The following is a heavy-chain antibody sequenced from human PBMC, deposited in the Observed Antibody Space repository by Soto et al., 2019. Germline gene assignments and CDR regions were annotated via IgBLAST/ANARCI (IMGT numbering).Heavy chain of an antibody. CDR1: GYSFTAYY. CDR2: INPDTGGT. D-gene: IGHD6-13*01. CDR3: GRAVGGDGSSWYRGGYDA. Sequence: QVRLLQSGAEVQKSGASVRVSCKASGYSFTAYYVHWVRQAPGQGLEWMGWINPDTGGTDSAQKFQDWVTMTRDTSITTGYLALTSLKINETAVYYCGRAVGGDGSSWYRGGYDAWGQGTLVTVSS. V-gene: IGHV1-2*04. J-gene: IGHJ4*02.